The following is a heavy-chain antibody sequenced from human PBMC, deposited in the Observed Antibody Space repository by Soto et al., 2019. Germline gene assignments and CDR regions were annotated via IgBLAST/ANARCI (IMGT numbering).Heavy chain of an antibody. J-gene: IGHJ4*02. CDR2: IRSKANSYAT. D-gene: IGHD4-4*01. Sequence: EVQLVESGGGLVQPGGSLKLSCAASGFTFSGSAMHWVRQASGKGLEWVGRIRSKANSYATAYAASVKGGFTITRDDSKNTAYLQMNSLKTEDTAVYYCTSHQFVTSFDYWGQGTLVTVSS. V-gene: IGHV3-73*02. CDR3: TSHQFVTSFDY. CDR1: GFTFSGSA.